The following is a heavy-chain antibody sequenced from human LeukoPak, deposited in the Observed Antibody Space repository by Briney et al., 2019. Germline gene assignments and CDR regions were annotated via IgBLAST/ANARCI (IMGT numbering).Heavy chain of an antibody. V-gene: IGHV3-30-3*01. CDR1: GFTFSSYP. CDR2: MSHDGSNK. J-gene: IGHJ3*02. Sequence: GGSLRLSCAASGFTFSSYPMHWVRQAPGKGLEWVAVMSHDGSNKYYADSVKGRFTISRDNSKNTLYLQMNSLRAEDTAVYYCAKDAPKRGNLAFDIWGQGTMVTVSS. D-gene: IGHD2/OR15-2a*01. CDR3: AKDAPKRGNLAFDI.